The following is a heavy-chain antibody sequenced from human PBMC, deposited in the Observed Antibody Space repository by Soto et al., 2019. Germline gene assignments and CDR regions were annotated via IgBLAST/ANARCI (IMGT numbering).Heavy chain of an antibody. Sequence: GGSLRLSCAASGFTFSSYAMSWVRQAPGKGLEWVSAISGSGGSTYYADSVKGRFTISRDNSKNTLYLQMNSLRAEDTAVYYCAKVPPWLVEAPGEFSWFDPWGQGTLVTVSS. J-gene: IGHJ5*02. V-gene: IGHV3-23*01. CDR2: ISGSGGST. CDR3: AKVPPWLVEAPGEFSWFDP. CDR1: GFTFSSYA. D-gene: IGHD6-19*01.